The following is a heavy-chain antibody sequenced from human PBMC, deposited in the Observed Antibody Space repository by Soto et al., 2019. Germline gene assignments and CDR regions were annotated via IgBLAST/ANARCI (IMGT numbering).Heavy chain of an antibody. V-gene: IGHV1-69*13. CDR1: GGTFSTFG. CDR2: IIPFFGTA. D-gene: IGHD4-17*01. J-gene: IGHJ4*02. CDR3: AKSAPMDAGDKYYYDF. Sequence: SVKVSCKASGGTFSTFGISWVRQAPGQGLEWMGGIIPFFGTARYSRKFEDRITITADESTNTVYMDLRSLTSEDTAIYYCAKSAPMDAGDKYYYDFWGQGALVTV.